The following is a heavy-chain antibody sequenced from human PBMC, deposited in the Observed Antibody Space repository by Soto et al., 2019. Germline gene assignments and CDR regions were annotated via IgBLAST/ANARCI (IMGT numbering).Heavy chain of an antibody. Sequence: GGSLRLSCAASGFTFRSSGMHWVRQAPGKGLEWVALISYDGSNKYYTDSVKGRFTISRDNSKNTLYLQMNSLRTEDTAVYYCAKDLIVVIPAAPSWFDPWGQGTLVTVSS. V-gene: IGHV3-30*18. CDR1: GFTFRSSG. CDR3: AKDLIVVIPAAPSWFDP. CDR2: ISYDGSNK. D-gene: IGHD2-2*01. J-gene: IGHJ5*02.